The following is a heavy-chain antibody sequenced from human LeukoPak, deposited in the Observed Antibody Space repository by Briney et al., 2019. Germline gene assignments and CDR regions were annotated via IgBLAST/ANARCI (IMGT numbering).Heavy chain of an antibody. CDR3: AKGGTYYFFDY. CDR1: GFTFSTYV. Sequence: PGGSLRLSCAASGFTFSTYVLTWVRQAPGKGLEWVSSITISADTTYYADSVKGRFTIFRDNSKNTLYLQMTSLRAEDTALYYCAKGGTYYFFDYWGQGTLVTVSS. CDR2: ITISADTT. J-gene: IGHJ4*02. D-gene: IGHD1-26*01. V-gene: IGHV3-23*01.